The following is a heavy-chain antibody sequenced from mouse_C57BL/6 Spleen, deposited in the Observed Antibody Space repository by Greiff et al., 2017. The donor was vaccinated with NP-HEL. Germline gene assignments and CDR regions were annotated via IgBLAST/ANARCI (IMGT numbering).Heavy chain of an antibody. V-gene: IGHV1-50*01. Sequence: VQLVESGAEVVKPGASVKLSCKASGYTFTSYWMQWVKQRPGQGLEWIGEIDPSDSYTNYNQKFKGKATLTVDTSSSTAYMQLSSLTSEDSAVYYCARRYSNYWYFDVWGTGTTVTVSS. CDR1: GYTFTSYW. CDR2: IDPSDSYT. D-gene: IGHD2-5*01. J-gene: IGHJ1*03. CDR3: ARRYSNYWYFDV.